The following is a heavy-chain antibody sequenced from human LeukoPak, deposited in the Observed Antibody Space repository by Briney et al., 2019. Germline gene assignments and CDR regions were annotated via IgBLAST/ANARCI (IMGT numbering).Heavy chain of an antibody. D-gene: IGHD5-24*01. CDR1: GYTFTGYY. J-gene: IGHJ4*02. Sequence: GASVKVSCKASGYTFTGYYMHWVRQAPGQGLEWMGWINPNSGGTNYAQKFQGGVTMTRDTSISAAYMELSRLRSDDTAVYYCAQAAEMATIPVYWGQGTLVTVSS. CDR2: INPNSGGT. V-gene: IGHV1-2*02. CDR3: AQAAEMATIPVY.